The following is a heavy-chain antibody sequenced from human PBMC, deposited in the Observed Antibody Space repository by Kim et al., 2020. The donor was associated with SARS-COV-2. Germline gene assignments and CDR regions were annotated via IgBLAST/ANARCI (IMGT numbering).Heavy chain of an antibody. CDR1: GGTFSSYA. CDR2: IIPIFGTA. V-gene: IGHV1-69*13. CDR3: ARDRLAAASSAFDI. D-gene: IGHD6-13*01. Sequence: SVKVSCKASGGTFSSYAISWVRQAPGQGLEWMGGIIPIFGTANYAQKFQGRVTITADESTSTAYMELSSLRSEDTAVYYCARDRLAAASSAFDIWGQGTMVTVSS. J-gene: IGHJ3*02.